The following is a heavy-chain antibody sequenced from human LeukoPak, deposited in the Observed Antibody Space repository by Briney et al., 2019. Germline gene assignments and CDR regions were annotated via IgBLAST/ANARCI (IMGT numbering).Heavy chain of an antibody. V-gene: IGHV3-21*01. J-gene: IGHJ4*02. CDR1: GFTFSTYS. Sequence: GGSLRLSCAASGFTFSTYSMNWVRQAPGKGLEWVSSIGSGSTYIYYADSVKGRFTISRDNAKNSLYLQMNSLGAEDTAVYYCARDVYYDNNASGEFDLWGQGTLVTVSS. CDR3: ARDVYYDNNASGEFDL. D-gene: IGHD3-22*01. CDR2: IGSGSTYI.